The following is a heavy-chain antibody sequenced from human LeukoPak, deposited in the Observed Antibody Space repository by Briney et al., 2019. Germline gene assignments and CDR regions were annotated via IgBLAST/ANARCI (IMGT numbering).Heavy chain of an antibody. D-gene: IGHD3-22*01. CDR1: GWTFTTYA. CDR2: ISGSGGST. V-gene: IGHV3-23*01. Sequence: GGSLRLSCAPSGWTFTTYAMSWVRQAPGKGLEWVSAISGSGGSTYYADSVKGRFTISRDNSKNTLYLQMNSLRAEMATLYCCKSRTYDSSGFDYWGQGTLVTVSS. CDR3: KSRTYDSSGFDY. J-gene: IGHJ4*02.